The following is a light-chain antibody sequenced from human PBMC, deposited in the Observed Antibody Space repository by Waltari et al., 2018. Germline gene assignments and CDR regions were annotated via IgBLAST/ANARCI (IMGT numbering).Light chain of an antibody. J-gene: IGKJ2*01. CDR3: QQSYNTPYT. CDR1: QSNGNY. Sequence: DIQMTQSPSSLSASVGDRVTMTCRASQSNGNYLNWYQQQPGTAPNLLIYAASTLQGGVPSRFSGSGSGTDFTLTISSLQPEDFATYYCQQSYNTPYTFGQGTKLEIK. V-gene: IGKV1-39*01. CDR2: AAS.